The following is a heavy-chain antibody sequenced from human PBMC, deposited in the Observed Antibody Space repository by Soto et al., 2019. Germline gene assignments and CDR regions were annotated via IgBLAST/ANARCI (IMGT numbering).Heavy chain of an antibody. J-gene: IGHJ4*02. CDR2: IKQDGSEE. CDR1: GFTFSTYW. V-gene: IGHV3-7*04. Sequence: EVQLVESGGGLVQPGGSLRLSCAASGFTFSTYWMSWVRQAPGNGLEWVANIKQDGSEEYYVDSVKGRFTISRDNAKNSLSLQMNSLRGEDTAVYYCARTHGAYYAWDYWGQGTLVTVSS. D-gene: IGHD3-10*01. CDR3: ARTHGAYYAWDY.